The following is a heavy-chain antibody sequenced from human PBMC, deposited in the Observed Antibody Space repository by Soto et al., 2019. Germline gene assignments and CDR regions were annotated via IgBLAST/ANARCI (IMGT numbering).Heavy chain of an antibody. CDR2: IMPTVDSA. CDR1: GGTLIDYA. Sequence: QVQLVQSGAEVKTPGSSVKVSCKASGGTLIDYAISWVRQAPGQGLVWMGGIMPTVDSANYAQNFQGRLTISADESTSTANLERSSQRSDDTAVYYCAVAAVREIMAKEPSGMAVGGQGPTVIVPS. V-gene: IGHV1-69*01. CDR3: AVAAVREIMAKEPSGMAV. D-gene: IGHD3-10*01. J-gene: IGHJ6*02.